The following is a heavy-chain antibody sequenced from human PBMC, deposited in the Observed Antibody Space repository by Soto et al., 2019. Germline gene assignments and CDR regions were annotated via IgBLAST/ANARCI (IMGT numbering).Heavy chain of an antibody. CDR2: ISAYNVNT. Sequence: QVQLVQSGAEVKKPGASVKVSCKASGYTFTSYGISWVRQAPGQGLEWMGWISAYNVNTNYAQKLQGRVTMTTDTSTSTAYMARRSLRSAATAVYYCASSSSGWYWYFDLWGRGTLVTVSS. D-gene: IGHD6-19*01. CDR3: ASSSSGWYWYFDL. CDR1: GYTFTSYG. J-gene: IGHJ2*01. V-gene: IGHV1-18*01.